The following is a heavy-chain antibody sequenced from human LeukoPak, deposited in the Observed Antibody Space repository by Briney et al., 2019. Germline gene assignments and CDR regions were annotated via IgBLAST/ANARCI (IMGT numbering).Heavy chain of an antibody. CDR2: IFPGGTT. D-gene: IGHD6-13*01. CDR3: AREGRGAAAGMDY. Sequence: SETLSLTCTVSGDSIRGYYWNWIRRSAGKGLEWIGRIFPGGTTQYNPSLKSRVTMSVDTSNNQFSLNLISVTAADTAVYYCAREGRGAAAGMDYWGQGTLVTVSS. J-gene: IGHJ4*02. CDR1: GDSIRGYY. V-gene: IGHV4-4*07.